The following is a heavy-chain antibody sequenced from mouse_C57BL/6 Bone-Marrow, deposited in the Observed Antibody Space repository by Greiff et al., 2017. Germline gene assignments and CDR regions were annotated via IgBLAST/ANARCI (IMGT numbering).Heavy chain of an antibody. J-gene: IGHJ1*03. Sequence: QVQLQQPGAELVRSGSSVKLSCKASGYTFTSYWMHWVKQRPIQGLEWIGNIDPSDSETHYNQKFKDKATLTVDKSSSTAYMQLSSLTSEDSAVYYCARDYYGGSYGYFDVWGTGTTVTVSS. CDR2: IDPSDSET. CDR1: GYTFTSYW. D-gene: IGHD1-1*01. CDR3: ARDYYGGSYGYFDV. V-gene: IGHV1-52*01.